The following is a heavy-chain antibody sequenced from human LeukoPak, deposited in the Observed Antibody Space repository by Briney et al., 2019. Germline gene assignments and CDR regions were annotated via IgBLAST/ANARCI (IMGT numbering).Heavy chain of an antibody. CDR1: GFSFEDYG. CDR2: INWNGGST. V-gene: IGHV3-20*04. D-gene: IGHD2-21*02. J-gene: IGHJ3*02. Sequence: GGSLRLSCAASGFSFEDYGMSWVRQAPGKGLELVSGINWNGGSTGYGDSVKGRFTISRDNSKNCLYLQMNSLRAEDTALYYCARDRESCGGDCYSSNDAFDIWGQGTKVTVSS. CDR3: ARDRESCGGDCYSSNDAFDI.